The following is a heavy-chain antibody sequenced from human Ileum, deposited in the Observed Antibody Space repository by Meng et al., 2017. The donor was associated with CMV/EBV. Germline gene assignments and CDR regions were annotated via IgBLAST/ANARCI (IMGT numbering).Heavy chain of an antibody. V-gene: IGHV3-30*02. J-gene: IGHJ4*02. CDR2: LRSDGSNQ. CDR3: AKDKSTIYGDYEGYYFDY. CDR1: TFSCSG. D-gene: IGHD4-17*01. Sequence: TFSCSGMLWVRQAPGQELEWVAFLRSDGSNQYYADSVKGRFTISRDNSKNTLYLQMNSLRAEDTAVYYCAKDKSTIYGDYEGYYFDYWGQGTLVTVSS.